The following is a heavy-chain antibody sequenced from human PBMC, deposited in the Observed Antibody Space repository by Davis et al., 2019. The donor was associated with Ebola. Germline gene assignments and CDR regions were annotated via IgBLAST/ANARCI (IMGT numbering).Heavy chain of an antibody. J-gene: IGHJ3*01. CDR3: VRGRDIVVVTATPCFGF. D-gene: IGHD2-21*02. V-gene: IGHV3-48*02. CDR1: GFTFSTYA. Sequence: GESLKISCAASGFTFSTYAMNWVRQAPGKGLEWVSYMSHSSNTIYCADSVKGRFTISRDNAKNSLFLQMNNLRDEDTAVYYCVRGRDIVVVTATPCFGFWGQGTMVTVSS. CDR2: MSHSSNTI.